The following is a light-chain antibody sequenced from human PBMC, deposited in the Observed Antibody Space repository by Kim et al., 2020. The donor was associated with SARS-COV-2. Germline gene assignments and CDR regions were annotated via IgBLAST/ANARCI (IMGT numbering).Light chain of an antibody. J-gene: IGLJ2*01. CDR1: SSNIGGDT. V-gene: IGLV1-44*01. CDR2: YDN. Sequence: QSVLIQPPSASGTPGQKVSITCSGSSSNIGGDTVTWYQQVPGTAPKLLIYYDNQRPSGVPDRFSGSKSGSSATLAISRLQSEDEADYYCAAWDDNVKGPVFGGGTQLTVL. CDR3: AAWDDNVKGPV.